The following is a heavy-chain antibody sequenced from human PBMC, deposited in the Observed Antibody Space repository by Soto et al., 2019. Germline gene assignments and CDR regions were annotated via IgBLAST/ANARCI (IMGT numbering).Heavy chain of an antibody. Sequence: GGSLRLSCAASGFTFSSYAMHWVRQAPGKGLEWVAVISYDGSNKYYADSVKGRFTISRDNSKSTLYLQRNSLRAEDTAVYYCARAMVRGVTHSIVYYYYGMDVWGQGTTVTVS. J-gene: IGHJ6*02. CDR2: ISYDGSNK. V-gene: IGHV3-30-3*01. D-gene: IGHD3-10*01. CDR3: ARAMVRGVTHSIVYYYYGMDV. CDR1: GFTFSSYA.